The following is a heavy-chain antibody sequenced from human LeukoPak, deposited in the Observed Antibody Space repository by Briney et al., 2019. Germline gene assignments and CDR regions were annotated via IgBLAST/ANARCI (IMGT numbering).Heavy chain of an antibody. V-gene: IGHV4-38-2*01. Sequence: SETLSLTCAVSGYSISSGYYWGWIRQPPGKGLEWIGSIYHSGSTYYNPSLKSRVTISVDTSKNQFSLKLSSVTAADTAVYYCASTGPTRYFDYWGQGTLVTVSS. CDR1: GYSISSGYY. CDR3: ASTGPTRYFDY. CDR2: IYHSGST. J-gene: IGHJ4*02. D-gene: IGHD1-1*01.